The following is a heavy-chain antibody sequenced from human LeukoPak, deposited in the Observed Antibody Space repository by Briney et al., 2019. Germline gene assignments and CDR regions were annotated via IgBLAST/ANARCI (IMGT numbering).Heavy chain of an antibody. Sequence: PGGSLRLSCAASGFTVSSNYMSWVRQAPGKGLEWVSVIYSGGSTYYADSVKGRFTISRDNSKNTLYLQMNSLRAEDTAVYYCASSPRTTVTTLYYYYYMDVWGKGTTVTISS. CDR2: IYSGGST. CDR3: ASSPRTTVTTLYYYYYMDV. CDR1: GFTVSSNY. D-gene: IGHD4-17*01. V-gene: IGHV3-53*01. J-gene: IGHJ6*03.